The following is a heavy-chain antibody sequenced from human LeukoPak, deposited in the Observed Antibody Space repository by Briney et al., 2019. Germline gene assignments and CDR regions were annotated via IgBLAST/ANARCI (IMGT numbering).Heavy chain of an antibody. Sequence: GGTLRLSCAASGFSLSSYGMSWVRQAPGKGLEWVANIKQDGSEKYYVDSVKGRFTISRDNAKNSLYLQMNSLRAEDAAVYYCARDQTKWEPLRRRDYYYMDVWGKGTTVTVSS. V-gene: IGHV3-7*01. D-gene: IGHD1-26*01. CDR3: ARDQTKWEPLRRRDYYYMDV. J-gene: IGHJ6*03. CDR2: IKQDGSEK. CDR1: GFSLSSYG.